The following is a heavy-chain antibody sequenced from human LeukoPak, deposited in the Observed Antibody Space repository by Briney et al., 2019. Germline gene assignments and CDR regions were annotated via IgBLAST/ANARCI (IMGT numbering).Heavy chain of an antibody. Sequence: PSETLSLTCAVYGGSFSGYYWSWIRQPPGKGLEWIGEINHSGSTNYNPSLKSRVTISVDTSKNQFSLKLGSVTAADTAVYYCARGLSYRPFNFDYWGQGTLVTVSS. CDR3: ARGLSYRPFNFDY. CDR1: GGSFSGYY. J-gene: IGHJ4*02. CDR2: INHSGST. D-gene: IGHD1-26*01. V-gene: IGHV4-34*01.